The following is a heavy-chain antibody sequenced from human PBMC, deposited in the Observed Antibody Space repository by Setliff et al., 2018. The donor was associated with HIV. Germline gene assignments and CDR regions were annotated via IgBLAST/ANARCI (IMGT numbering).Heavy chain of an antibody. Sequence: SETLSLTCTVSGGSFNIHYWTWIRQPPGKGQEWIGSISYSGNTKYSPSFRSRVAISLDTSKIQFSLTMNSVTAADTAVYYCARVLLNAFDIWGQGTMVTVSS. J-gene: IGHJ3*02. V-gene: IGHV4-59*11. D-gene: IGHD3-10*01. CDR1: GGSFNIHY. CDR2: ISYSGNT. CDR3: ARVLLNAFDI.